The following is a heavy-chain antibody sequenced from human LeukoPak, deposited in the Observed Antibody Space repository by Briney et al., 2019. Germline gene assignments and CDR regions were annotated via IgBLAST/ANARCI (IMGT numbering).Heavy chain of an antibody. V-gene: IGHV4-34*01. CDR1: GGSFSGYY. CDR2: INHSGST. D-gene: IGHD3-3*01. Sequence: SETLSLTCAVYGGSFSGYYWSWIRQPPGKGLEWIGEINHSGSTNYNPSLKSRVTISVDTSKNQFSLKLSSVTAADTAVYYCARVDYDFWSGYLALDYWGQGTLVTVSS. CDR3: ARVDYDFWSGYLALDY. J-gene: IGHJ4*02.